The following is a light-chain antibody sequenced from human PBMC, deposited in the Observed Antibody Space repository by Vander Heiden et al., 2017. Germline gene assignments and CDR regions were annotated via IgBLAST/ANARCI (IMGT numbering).Light chain of an antibody. Sequence: DIQMTQSPSTLSASVGDRVTITCRASQSISSWLAWYQQKPGKAPKLLIYKASSLESGVPSRFSGSRSGTEFTLTISSLQPDDFATYYCQQYTSSAYTFGSAAKQE. CDR1: QSISSW. CDR2: KAS. J-gene: IGKJ2*01. V-gene: IGKV1-5*03. CDR3: QQYTSSAYT.